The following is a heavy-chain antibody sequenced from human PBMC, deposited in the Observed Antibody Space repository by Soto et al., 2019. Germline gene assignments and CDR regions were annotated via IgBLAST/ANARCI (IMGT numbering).Heavy chain of an antibody. CDR1: GFTFSSYG. CDR3: AKIGGDFYGDYEYFDY. Sequence: PGGSLRLSCAASGFTFSSYGMHWVRQAPGKGLEWVAVISYDGSNKYYADSVKGRFTISRDNSKNTLYLQMNSLRAEDTAVYYCAKIGGDFYGDYEYFDYWGQGTLVTVSS. V-gene: IGHV3-30*18. CDR2: ISYDGSNK. J-gene: IGHJ4*02. D-gene: IGHD4-17*01.